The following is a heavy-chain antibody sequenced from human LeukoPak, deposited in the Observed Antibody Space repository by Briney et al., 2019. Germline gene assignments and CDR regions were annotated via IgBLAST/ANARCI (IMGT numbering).Heavy chain of an antibody. V-gene: IGHV4-39*01. J-gene: IGHJ2*01. Sequence: SETLSLTCTVSGDSISRGTFCWGWIRQPPGKGLEWLGSICYNGVTYYNPSLKSRVTKTADMSKNQFSLNSSSVTATDTAEYYCARQRRPDWYFDLWGRGTMVTVSS. CDR2: ICYNGVT. CDR3: ARQRRPDWYFDL. CDR1: GDSISRGTFC.